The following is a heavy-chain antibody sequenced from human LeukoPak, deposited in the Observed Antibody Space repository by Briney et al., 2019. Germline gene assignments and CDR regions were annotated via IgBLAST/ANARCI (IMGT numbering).Heavy chain of an antibody. CDR3: ARRVDATRWFDP. CDR2: INSDGTTT. CDR1: GFTFSNYF. D-gene: IGHD2-15*01. Sequence: GGPLRLSCAASGFTFSNYFMHWVRQAPRKGLVWVSRINSDGTTTMYADSVKGRFTISKDNAKNTLYLQMNSLRDEDTAVYYCARRVDATRWFDPWGQETLVAVSS. V-gene: IGHV3-74*03. J-gene: IGHJ5*02.